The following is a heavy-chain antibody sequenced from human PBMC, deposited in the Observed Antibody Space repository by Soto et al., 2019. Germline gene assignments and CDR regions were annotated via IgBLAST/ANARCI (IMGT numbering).Heavy chain of an antibody. CDR1: GGSISSGDYY. D-gene: IGHD1-26*01. V-gene: IGHV4-30-4*01. CDR3: ARVSSGSTWDYYGMDV. Sequence: QVQLQESGPGLVKPSQTLSLTCTVSGGSISSGDYYWSWIRQPPGKGLEWIGYIYYSGSTYYNPSLKSRVTISVDTSKNQFSLKLSSVTAADTAVYYCARVSSGSTWDYYGMDVWGQGTTVTVSS. J-gene: IGHJ6*02. CDR2: IYYSGST.